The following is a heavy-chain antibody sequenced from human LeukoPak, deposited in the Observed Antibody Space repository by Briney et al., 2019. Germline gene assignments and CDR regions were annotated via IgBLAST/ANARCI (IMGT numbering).Heavy chain of an antibody. J-gene: IGHJ4*02. CDR2: INQDGSEK. V-gene: IGHV3-7*01. CDR1: GFSFSRYW. D-gene: IGHD2-15*01. CDR3: ARARQAPANVYSDY. Sequence: GGSLRLSCAASGFSFSRYWMTWVRLAPGKGLKWVANINQDGSEKYYVDSVEGRFIISRDNAENSLYLQMNSLRAEDAAVYYCARARQAPANVYSDYWGQGGLVTVSS.